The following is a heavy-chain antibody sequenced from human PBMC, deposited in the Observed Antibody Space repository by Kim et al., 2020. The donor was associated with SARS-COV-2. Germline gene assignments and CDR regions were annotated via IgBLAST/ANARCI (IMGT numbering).Heavy chain of an antibody. Sequence: RPSYNPPLKSRVTISGDTSKNQFSLKLSSVTAADTAVYYCARDCEGWFDPWGQGTLVTVSS. J-gene: IGHJ5*02. V-gene: IGHV4-39*07. CDR3: ARDCEGWFDP. CDR2: RP.